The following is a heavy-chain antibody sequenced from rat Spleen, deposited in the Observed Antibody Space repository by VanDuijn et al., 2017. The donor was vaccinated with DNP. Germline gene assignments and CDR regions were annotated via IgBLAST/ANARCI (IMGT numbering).Heavy chain of an antibody. J-gene: IGHJ1*01. CDR3: ASPYWYFDF. CDR1: GFTFSNYD. CDR2: ISPSGGST. V-gene: IGHV5-25*01. Sequence: EVQLVESGGGLVQPGRSLKLSCAASGFTFSNYDMAWVRQAPTKGLEWVASISPSGGSTYYRDSVKGRFTVSRDNAKSSLYLQMDSLRSEDTATYYCASPYWYFDFWGPGTMVTVSS.